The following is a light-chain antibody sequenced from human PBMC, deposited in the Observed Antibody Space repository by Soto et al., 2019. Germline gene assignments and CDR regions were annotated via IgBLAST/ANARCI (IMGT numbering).Light chain of an antibody. CDR2: GAS. V-gene: IGKV3-20*01. Sequence: EIVMTQSPATLSGPPVERATLSCRASQSVSNNYSAWYQQKPGQAPRLLIYGASNRATGIPDRFSGSGSGTDLTLTISRLEPEDSAVYYCQQYGSSGTFGQGTKVDIK. J-gene: IGKJ1*01. CDR1: QSVSNNY. CDR3: QQYGSSGT.